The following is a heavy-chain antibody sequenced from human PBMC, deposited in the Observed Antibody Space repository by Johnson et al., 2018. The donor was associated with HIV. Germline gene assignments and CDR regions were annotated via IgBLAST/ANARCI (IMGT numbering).Heavy chain of an antibody. J-gene: IGHJ3*02. D-gene: IGHD6-19*01. V-gene: IGHV3-13*01. CDR3: AKDRSSGWYPAFDI. Sequence: VQLVESGGGVVQPGGSLRLSCAASGFSFSSYDMHWVRQATGKGLEWVSGIGTGGDTYYPGSVKGRFTISRENAKNSLYLQMNSLRAEDTAVYYCAKDRSSGWYPAFDIWGQGTMVTVSS. CDR1: GFSFSSYD. CDR2: IGTGGDT.